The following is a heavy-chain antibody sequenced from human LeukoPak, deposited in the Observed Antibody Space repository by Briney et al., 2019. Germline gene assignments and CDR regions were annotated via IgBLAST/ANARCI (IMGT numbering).Heavy chain of an antibody. V-gene: IGHV1-24*01. CDR2: FNPEDGET. Sequence: ASVKVSCKVSGYTLTELSMHWLRQAPGKGLEWMGGFNPEDGETIYAQKFQGRVTMTEDTSTDTAYMELSSLRSEDTAVYYCATDPAGGNPSYYFDYWGQGTLVTVSS. CDR1: GYTLTELS. CDR3: ATDPAGGNPSYYFDY. D-gene: IGHD1-14*01. J-gene: IGHJ4*02.